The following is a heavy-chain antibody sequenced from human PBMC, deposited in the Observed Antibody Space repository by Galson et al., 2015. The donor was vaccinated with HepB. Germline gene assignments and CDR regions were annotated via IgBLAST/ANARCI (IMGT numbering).Heavy chain of an antibody. CDR1: GFTFGDYA. J-gene: IGHJ6*02. D-gene: IGHD2-2*01. Sequence: SLRLSCAASGFTFGDYAMTWVRQAPGKGLEWVGFIRGKAYGGTTEYAASVKGRFTISRDDSKSMAYLQMNSLGAEDTAVYYCARAPWGGTSCYGMLCADYGMDVWGQGTTVTVSS. V-gene: IGHV3-49*04. CDR3: ARAPWGGTSCYGMLCADYGMDV. CDR2: IRGKAYGGTT.